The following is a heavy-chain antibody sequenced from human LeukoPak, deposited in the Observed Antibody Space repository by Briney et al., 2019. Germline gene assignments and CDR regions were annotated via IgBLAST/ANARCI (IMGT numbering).Heavy chain of an antibody. J-gene: IGHJ4*02. CDR1: GYTFTSYG. D-gene: IGHD1-26*01. Sequence: GASVMVSCKASGYTFTSYGINWVRQAPGQGLEWMGWINPNSGGTNYAQKFQGRVTMTRDTSISTAYMELSRLRSDDTAVYYCAREDSGSYWGQGTLVTVSS. CDR3: AREDSGSY. V-gene: IGHV1-2*02. CDR2: INPNSGGT.